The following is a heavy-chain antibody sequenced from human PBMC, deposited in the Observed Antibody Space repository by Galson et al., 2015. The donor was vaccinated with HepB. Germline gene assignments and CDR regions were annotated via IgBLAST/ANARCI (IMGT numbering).Heavy chain of an antibody. J-gene: IGHJ4*02. D-gene: IGHD1-14*01. CDR3: ARDRNRNFDY. CDR2: ISSASGTI. Sequence: SLRLSCAASGFTFSSYEMNWVRQAPGKGLEWVSYISSASGTIYYADSVKGRFTISRDNGKNSLYLQMNSLRVEDTAVYFCARDRNRNFDYWGQGTLVSVSS. V-gene: IGHV3-48*03. CDR1: GFTFSSYE.